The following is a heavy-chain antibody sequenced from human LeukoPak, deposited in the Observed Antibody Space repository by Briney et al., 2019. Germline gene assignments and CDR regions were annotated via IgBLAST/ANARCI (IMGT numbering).Heavy chain of an antibody. Sequence: PEGSLRLSCAASGFTFDDYGMSWVRHAPGKGLEWVSGINWNGGSTGYADSVKGRFTISRDNAKNSLYLQMNSLRAEDTALYYCARDTWGYGSGSYFRGNYYYYMDVWGKGTTVTVSS. CDR3: ARDTWGYGSGSYFRGNYYYYMDV. D-gene: IGHD3-10*01. J-gene: IGHJ6*03. CDR1: GFTFDDYG. CDR2: INWNGGST. V-gene: IGHV3-20*04.